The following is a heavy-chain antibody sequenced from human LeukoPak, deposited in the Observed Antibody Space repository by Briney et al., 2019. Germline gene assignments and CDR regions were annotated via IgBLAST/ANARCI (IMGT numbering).Heavy chain of an antibody. J-gene: IGHJ2*01. CDR2: ISAYNGNT. D-gene: IGHD2-15*01. Sequence: ASVKVSCKASGFTFTSSAMQWVRQARGQRLEWIGWISAYNGNTNYAQKLQGRVTMTTDTSTSTAYMELRSLRSDDTAVYYCARLVDNWYFDLWGRGTLVTVSS. CDR1: GFTFTSSA. CDR3: ARLVDNWYFDL. V-gene: IGHV1-18*01.